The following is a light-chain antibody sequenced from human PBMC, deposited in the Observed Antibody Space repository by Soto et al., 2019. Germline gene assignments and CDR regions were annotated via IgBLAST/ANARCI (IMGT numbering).Light chain of an antibody. Sequence: EIVMTQSPATLSVSPGERATLSCRASQSVSSSLAWYQQKPGQAPRLLIYGISTRATVLPGRFSGSGSGTEVTLTISSLQSEDLAVYYCQQYNNWPLTFGGGTKVEIK. J-gene: IGKJ4*01. CDR2: GIS. CDR3: QQYNNWPLT. CDR1: QSVSSS. V-gene: IGKV3-15*01.